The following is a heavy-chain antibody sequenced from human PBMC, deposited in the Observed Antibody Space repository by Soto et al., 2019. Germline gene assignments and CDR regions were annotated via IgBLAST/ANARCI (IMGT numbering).Heavy chain of an antibody. Sequence: SETLSLTCAVYGGSFSGYYWSWIRQPPGKGLEWIGEINHSGSTNYNPSLKSRVTISVDTSKNQFSLKLSSVTAADTAVYYCARGLTSTGIAAAGTCFDYWGQGTLVTVSS. D-gene: IGHD6-13*01. CDR3: ARGLTSTGIAAAGTCFDY. CDR2: INHSGST. V-gene: IGHV4-34*01. CDR1: GGSFSGYY. J-gene: IGHJ4*02.